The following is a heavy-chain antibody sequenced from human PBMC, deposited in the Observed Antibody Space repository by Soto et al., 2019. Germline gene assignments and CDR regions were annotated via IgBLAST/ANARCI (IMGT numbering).Heavy chain of an antibody. D-gene: IGHD6-6*01. CDR1: GFTFSSYG. CDR3: ARDSIAARPYAFEI. Sequence: QVQLVESGGGVVQPGRSLRLSCAASGFTFSSYGMHWVRQAPGKGLEWVAVIWHDGSNKYYADCVKGRFTISRDNSKNTLYLQMNSLRAEDPAVYDCARDSIAARPYAFEIWGQGTMVTVSS. J-gene: IGHJ3*02. CDR2: IWHDGSNK. V-gene: IGHV3-33*01.